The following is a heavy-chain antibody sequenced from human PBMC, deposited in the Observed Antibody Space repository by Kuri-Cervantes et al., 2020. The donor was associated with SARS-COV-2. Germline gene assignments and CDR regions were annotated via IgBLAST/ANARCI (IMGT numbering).Heavy chain of an antibody. V-gene: IGHV3-48*01. CDR2: ISSSSSTI. J-gene: IGHJ4*02. Sequence: LSLTCAASGFTFSSYSMNWVRQAPGKGLEWVSYISSSSSTIYYADSVKGRFTISRDNSKNTQYLQMDSLRAEDTAVYYCAKSRTGVGDSTDYWGPGTLVTVSS. CDR3: AKSRTGVGDSTDY. D-gene: IGHD1-26*01. CDR1: GFTFSSYS.